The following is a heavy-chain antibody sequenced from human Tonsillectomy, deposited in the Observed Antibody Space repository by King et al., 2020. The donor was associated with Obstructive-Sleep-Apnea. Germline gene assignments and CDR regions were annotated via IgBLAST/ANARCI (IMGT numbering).Heavy chain of an antibody. D-gene: IGHD2-21*02. CDR3: ARDPLAYCGGDCYSPDY. J-gene: IGHJ4*02. Sequence: VQLVESGGGVVQPGRSLRLSCAASGFSFSTYAMHWVRQAPGKGLEWVAVISYDGSIKYYADSVKGRFTISRDNSENTLYLDMNSLRAEDTAVHFCARDPLAYCGGDCYSPDYWGQGTLVTVSS. CDR1: GFSFSTYA. CDR2: ISYDGSIK. V-gene: IGHV3-30*04.